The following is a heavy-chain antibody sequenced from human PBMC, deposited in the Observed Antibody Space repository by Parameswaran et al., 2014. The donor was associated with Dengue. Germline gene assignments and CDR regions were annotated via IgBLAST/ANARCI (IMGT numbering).Heavy chain of an antibody. CDR3: ARHSSGFDY. CDR2: IYYSGST. Sequence: VRQAPGKGLEWIGSIYYSGSTYYNPSLKSRVTISVDTSKNQFSLKLSSVTAADTAVYYCARHSSGFDYWGQGTLVTVSS. J-gene: IGHJ4*02. V-gene: IGHV4-39*01. D-gene: IGHD6-19*01.